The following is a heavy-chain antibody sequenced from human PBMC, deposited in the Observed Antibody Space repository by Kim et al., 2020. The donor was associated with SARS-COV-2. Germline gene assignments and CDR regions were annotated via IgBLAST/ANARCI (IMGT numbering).Heavy chain of an antibody. Sequence: KFQGRVTITADESTSTAYMELSSLRSEDTAVYYCARDSRVRGVIGDWFDPWGQGTLVTVSS. J-gene: IGHJ5*02. CDR3: ARDSRVRGVIGDWFDP. V-gene: IGHV1-69*01. D-gene: IGHD3-10*01.